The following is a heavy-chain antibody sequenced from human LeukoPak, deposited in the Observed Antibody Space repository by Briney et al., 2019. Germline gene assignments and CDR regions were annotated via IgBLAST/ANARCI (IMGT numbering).Heavy chain of an antibody. V-gene: IGHV3-53*01. D-gene: IGHD3-10*01. CDR1: GFTVSSNY. Sequence: GGSLRLSCAASGFTVSSNYMSWVRQAPGKGLEWVSVIYSGGSTYYADSVKGRFTISRDNSKNTLYLQMNSLRAEDTAVYYCVREITTVRGSYYYYYGMDVWGKGTTVTVSS. CDR3: VREITTVRGSYYYYYGMDV. CDR2: IYSGGST. J-gene: IGHJ6*04.